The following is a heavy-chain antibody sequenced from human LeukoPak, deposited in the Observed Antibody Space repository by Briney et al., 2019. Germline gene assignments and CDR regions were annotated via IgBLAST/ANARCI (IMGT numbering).Heavy chain of an antibody. CDR3: ARVEYDSSGYYFSY. D-gene: IGHD3-22*01. Sequence: GGSLRLSCAASGFTFSSYDMHWVRQATGKGLEWVSAIGTAGDTYYPGSVKGRFTISTENAKNSLYLQMNSLRAGDTAVYYCARVEYDSSGYYFSYWGQGTLVTVSS. V-gene: IGHV3-13*01. CDR2: IGTAGDT. CDR1: GFTFSSYD. J-gene: IGHJ4*02.